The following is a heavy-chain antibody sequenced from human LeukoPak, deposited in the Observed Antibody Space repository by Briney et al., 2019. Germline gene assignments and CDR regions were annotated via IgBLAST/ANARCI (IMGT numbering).Heavy chain of an antibody. J-gene: IGHJ6*03. CDR1: GGTFSSYA. D-gene: IGHD2-2*02. V-gene: IGHV1-69*13. Sequence: ASVKVSCKASGGTFSSYAISWVRQAPGQGLEWMGGIIPIFGTANYAQKFQGRVTITADESTSTAYMELSSLRSEDTAVYYCARDRCSSTSCYTGYYYYMDVWGKGTTVTVSS. CDR2: IIPIFGTA. CDR3: ARDRCSSTSCYTGYYYYMDV.